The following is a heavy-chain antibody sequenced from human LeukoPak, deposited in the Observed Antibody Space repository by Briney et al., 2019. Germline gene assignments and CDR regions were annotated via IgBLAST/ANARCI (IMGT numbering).Heavy chain of an antibody. CDR2: ISGSGGST. CDR3: AKRGGTISGVVIRDEYYYYGMDV. J-gene: IGHJ6*02. D-gene: IGHD3-3*01. V-gene: IGHV3-23*01. CDR1: GFTFSSYA. Sequence: GGSLRLSCAASGFTFSSYAMSWVRQAPGKGLEWVSAISGSGGSTYYADSVKGRFTISRDNSKNTLYLQMNSLRAEDTAVYYCAKRGGTISGVVIRDEYYYYGMDVWGQGTTVTVSS.